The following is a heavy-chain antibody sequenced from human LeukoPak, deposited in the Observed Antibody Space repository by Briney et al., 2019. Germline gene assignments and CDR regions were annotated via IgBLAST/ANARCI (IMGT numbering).Heavy chain of an antibody. Sequence: SETLSLTCAVSSGSISSSDWWSWVRQPPGTGLEWIGETYQSGSANYNPSLKSRVTISIDKSKNQFSLKLTSVTVADTAVYYCARDYCSAGRCYWYFDLWGRGTLVTVSS. CDR2: TYQSGSA. CDR1: SGSISSSDW. D-gene: IGHD2-15*01. V-gene: IGHV4-4*02. J-gene: IGHJ2*01. CDR3: ARDYCSAGRCYWYFDL.